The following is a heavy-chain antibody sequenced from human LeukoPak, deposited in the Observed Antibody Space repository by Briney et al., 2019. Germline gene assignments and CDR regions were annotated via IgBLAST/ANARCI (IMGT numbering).Heavy chain of an antibody. Sequence: GGSLRLSCAVSGFTFDDYAFDWVRQAPGKGLEWVSSISWNSDNIAYADSVKGRFTISGDNAKHSLYLQMNGLRADDTALYYCAKRSGQTWGYFDYWGQGTLVTVSS. V-gene: IGHV3-9*01. D-gene: IGHD6-19*01. CDR3: AKRSGQTWGYFDY. CDR1: GFTFDDYA. CDR2: ISWNSDNI. J-gene: IGHJ4*02.